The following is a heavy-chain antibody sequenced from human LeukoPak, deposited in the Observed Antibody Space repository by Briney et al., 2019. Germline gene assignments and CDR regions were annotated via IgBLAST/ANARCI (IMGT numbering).Heavy chain of an antibody. J-gene: IGHJ4*02. V-gene: IGHV4-61*02. CDR1: GGSISSGGYY. Sequence: PSQTLSLTCTVSGGSISSGGYYWSWIRQPAGKGLEWIGRIYTSGSTNYNPSLKSRVTISVDTSKNQFSLKLSSVTAADTAVYYCARARITMDGFDYWGQGTLVTVSS. D-gene: IGHD3-10*01. CDR3: ARARITMDGFDY. CDR2: IYTSGST.